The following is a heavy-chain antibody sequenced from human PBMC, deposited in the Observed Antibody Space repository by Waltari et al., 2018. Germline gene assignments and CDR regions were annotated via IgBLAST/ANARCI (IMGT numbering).Heavy chain of an antibody. CDR1: SSGYY. CDR2: IYHSGST. V-gene: IGHV4-38-2*01. J-gene: IGHJ3*02. CDR3: AIGKGDAFDI. Sequence: SSGYYWGWIRQPPGKGLEWIGSIYHSGSTYYNPSLKSRVTISVDTSKNQFSLKLSSVTAADTAVYYCAIGKGDAFDIWGQGTMVTVSS. D-gene: IGHD3-10*01.